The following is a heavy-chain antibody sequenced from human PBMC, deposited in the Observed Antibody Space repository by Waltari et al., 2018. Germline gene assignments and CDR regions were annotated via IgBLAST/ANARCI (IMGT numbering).Heavy chain of an antibody. CDR3: ARVSIAAAGTRGAFDI. J-gene: IGHJ3*02. CDR1: GGPISSSSYY. CDR2: IYYSGST. V-gene: IGHV4-39*07. D-gene: IGHD6-13*01. Sequence: QLQLQESGPGLVKPSETLSLTCTVSGGPISSSSYYWGWIRQPPGKGLEWIGSIYYSGSTDYNPSRKSRVTISVDTSKNQFALKLSSVTAADTAVYYCARVSIAAAGTRGAFDIWGQGTMVTVSS.